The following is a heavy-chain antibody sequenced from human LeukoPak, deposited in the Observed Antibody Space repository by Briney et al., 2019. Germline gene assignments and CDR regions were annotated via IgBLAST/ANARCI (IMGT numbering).Heavy chain of an antibody. J-gene: IGHJ6*02. CDR2: IKQDGSEK. CDR3: ARDRRQLTQWARYYGMDF. D-gene: IGHD6-19*01. CDR1: GFTFSSYC. Sequence: PGGSLRLSCAASGFTFSSYCMSWVRQAPGKGLEWVANIKQDGSEKYYVGSVKGRFTISRDNAKNSLFLQMNSLRAEDTAVYYCARDRRQLTQWARYYGMDFWGQGTTVTVSS. V-gene: IGHV3-7*05.